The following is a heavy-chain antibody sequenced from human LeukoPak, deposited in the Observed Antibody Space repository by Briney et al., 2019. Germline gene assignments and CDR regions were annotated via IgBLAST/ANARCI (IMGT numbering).Heavy chain of an antibody. CDR3: ARTSSGRIAAAGYYGMDV. V-gene: IGHV4-31*03. CDR2: IYYSGST. J-gene: IGHJ6*02. Sequence: SQTLSLTCTVSGGSISSGGYYWSWIRQHPGKGLEWIGYIYYSGSTYYNPSLKSRVTISADTSKNQFSLKLSSVTAADTAVYYCARTSSGRIAAAGYYGMDVWGQGTTVTVSS. D-gene: IGHD6-13*01. CDR1: GGSISSGGYY.